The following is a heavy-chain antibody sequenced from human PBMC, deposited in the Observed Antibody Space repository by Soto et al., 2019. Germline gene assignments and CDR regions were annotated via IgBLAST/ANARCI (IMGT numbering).Heavy chain of an antibody. CDR3: TRDSSTSWAPDY. D-gene: IGHD2-2*01. CDR1: GFTFGDYA. J-gene: IGHJ4*02. V-gene: IGHV3-49*04. CDR2: IRSKAYGGTT. Sequence: PGGSLRLSCTASGFTFGDYAMSWVRQAPGKGLEWVGFIRSKAYGGTTEYAASVKGRFTISRDDSKSIAYLQMNSLKAEDTAVYYCTRDSSTSWAPDYWGQGTLVTVSS.